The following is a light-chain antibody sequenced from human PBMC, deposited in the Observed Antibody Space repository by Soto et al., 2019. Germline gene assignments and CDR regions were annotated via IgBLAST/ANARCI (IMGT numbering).Light chain of an antibody. CDR3: QSYDSSNVV. CDR2: EDN. CDR1: SGRIASNN. Sequence: FMLTQPHSVSESPGETVTISCTRSSGRIASNNVQWYQQRPGSSPTTVIYEDNQRPSGDPDRFSCSSDSSSNSSSLTISRLKTEDEADYYCQSYDSSNVVFGGGTKLTVL. J-gene: IGLJ2*01. V-gene: IGLV6-57*01.